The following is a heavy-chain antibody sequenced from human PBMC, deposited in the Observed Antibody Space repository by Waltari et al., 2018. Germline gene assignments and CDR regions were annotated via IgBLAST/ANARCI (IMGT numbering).Heavy chain of an antibody. CDR3: ARGASSWYYYYGMDV. Sequence: QVQLVQYGAEVKKPGASVKVSCKASGYPFTGSYMHWVRQAPGQGLEWMGGINPNRGGTNYAQKFQGRVTMTRNTSISTAYMELSSLRSEDTAVYYCARGASSWYYYYGMDVWGQGTTVTVSS. V-gene: IGHV1-2*02. J-gene: IGHJ6*02. CDR1: GYPFTGSY. D-gene: IGHD6-13*01. CDR2: INPNRGGT.